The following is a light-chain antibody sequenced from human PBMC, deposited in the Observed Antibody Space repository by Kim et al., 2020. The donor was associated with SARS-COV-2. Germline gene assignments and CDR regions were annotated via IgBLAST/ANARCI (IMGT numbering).Light chain of an antibody. Sequence: GQRVPLSCSGSSSDIGSNTVNWYQQLPGTAPKLLIHTNNDRPSGVPDRFSGSKSGTSASLAISGLQSEDEADYSCAAWDDSLNTYVFGTGTKVTVL. CDR1: SSDIGSNT. CDR3: AAWDDSLNTYV. V-gene: IGLV1-44*01. J-gene: IGLJ1*01. CDR2: TNN.